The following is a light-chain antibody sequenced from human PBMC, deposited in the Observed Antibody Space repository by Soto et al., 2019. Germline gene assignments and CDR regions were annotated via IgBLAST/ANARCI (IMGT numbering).Light chain of an antibody. V-gene: IGKV2-28*01. CDR3: MQALQTPPT. J-gene: IGKJ1*01. CDR2: LGS. CDR1: QSLLHSNGYNY. Sequence: DIVMTQSPLSLPVTPGEPASISCRSSQSLLHSNGYNYLDWYLQKPGQSPQLLIYLGSSRASGVPDRFSGGGSGTDFTLKISRVEAGDVGIYYCMQALQTPPTFGQGTKVDIK.